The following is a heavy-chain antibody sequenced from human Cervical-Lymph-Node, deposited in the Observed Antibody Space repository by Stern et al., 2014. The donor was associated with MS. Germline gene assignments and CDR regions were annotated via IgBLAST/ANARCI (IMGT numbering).Heavy chain of an antibody. CDR1: GGSVSSTNW. CDR3: ARERQQYCNSEGCSYWYFDL. D-gene: IGHD2/OR15-2a*01. J-gene: IGHJ2*01. V-gene: IGHV4-4*02. CDR2: LYHSGAS. Sequence: VQLVESGPGLVKPSGTLSLTCAVSGGSVSSTNWWSWVRQSPGKGLEWIGNLYHSGASNYRPSLRSRVSISLDNSKNHLSLHLTSVTAADTAVYYCARERQQYCNSEGCSYWYFDLWGRGTLVTVSS.